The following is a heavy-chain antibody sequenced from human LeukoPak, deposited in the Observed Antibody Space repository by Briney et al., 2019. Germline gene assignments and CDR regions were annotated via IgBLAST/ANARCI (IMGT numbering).Heavy chain of an antibody. CDR2: IYYRGST. D-gene: IGHD7-27*01. Sequence: PSETLSLTCTVSGGSISSYYWSWIRQAPGKGLEWIGNIYYRGSTNYNPSLKSRVTISVDTSKNQFSLKLSSVTAADTAVYYCARHGTLGSIAYPLDYWGQGTLVTVSS. CDR3: ARHGTLGSIAYPLDY. CDR1: GGSISSYY. J-gene: IGHJ4*02. V-gene: IGHV4-59*08.